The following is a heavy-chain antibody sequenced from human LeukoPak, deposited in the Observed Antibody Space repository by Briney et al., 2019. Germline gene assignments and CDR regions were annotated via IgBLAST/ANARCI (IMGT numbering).Heavy chain of an antibody. CDR3: ARAQDYSNYYYGMDV. V-gene: IGHV4-34*01. CDR1: GESFSGYY. CDR2: INHSGST. Sequence: PSETLSLTCAVYGESFSGYYWTWISQPPGKGLEWIGEINHSGSTNYNPSLKSRVTISVDTSKNQFSLKLSSVTAADTAVYYCARAQDYSNYYYGMDVWGQGTTVTVSS. D-gene: IGHD4-11*01. J-gene: IGHJ6*02.